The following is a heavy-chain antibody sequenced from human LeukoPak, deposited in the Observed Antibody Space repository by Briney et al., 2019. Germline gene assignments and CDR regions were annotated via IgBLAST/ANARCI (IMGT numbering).Heavy chain of an antibody. CDR2: IWYDGSNK. CDR1: GFTFSSYA. J-gene: IGHJ4*02. Sequence: GRSLRLSCAASGFTFSSYAMHWVRQAPGKGLEWVAVIWYDGSNKYYADSVKGRFTISRDNSKNTLYLQMNSLRAEDTAVYYCARDARYCSGGSCYWPDYWGQGTLVTVSS. D-gene: IGHD2-15*01. V-gene: IGHV3-33*08. CDR3: ARDARYCSGGSCYWPDY.